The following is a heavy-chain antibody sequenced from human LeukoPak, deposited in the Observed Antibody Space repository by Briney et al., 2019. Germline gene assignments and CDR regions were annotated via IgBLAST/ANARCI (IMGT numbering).Heavy chain of an antibody. CDR1: GFSVSSNY. Sequence: GGSLRLSCAASGFSVSSNYMRWVRQAPGKGLEWVSLIYSGGDTYYADSVKGRFTISRDNAKNSLYLQMNSLRAEDTAVYYCARAWGRGNYYDSSGLGYWGQGTLVTVSS. CDR3: ARAWGRGNYYDSSGLGY. CDR2: IYSGGDT. D-gene: IGHD3-22*01. V-gene: IGHV3-66*01. J-gene: IGHJ4*02.